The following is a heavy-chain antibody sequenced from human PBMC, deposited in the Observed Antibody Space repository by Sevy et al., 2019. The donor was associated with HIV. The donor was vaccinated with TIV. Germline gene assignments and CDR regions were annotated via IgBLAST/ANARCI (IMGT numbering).Heavy chain of an antibody. J-gene: IGHJ4*02. D-gene: IGHD7-27*01. CDR1: GFTFSTYS. CDR2: ISDTGTST. CDR3: AKFAGDFPHFDF. V-gene: IGHV3-23*01. Sequence: GGSLRLSCAASGFTFSTYSMTWVRQAPRKGLEWVSAISDTGTSTYYTDSVEGRFTISRDNSESTLFLHMNSLRAEDTAVYYCAKFAGDFPHFDFWGLGTLVTVSS.